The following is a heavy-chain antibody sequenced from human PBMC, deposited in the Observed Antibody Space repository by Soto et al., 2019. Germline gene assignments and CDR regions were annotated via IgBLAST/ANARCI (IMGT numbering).Heavy chain of an antibody. V-gene: IGHV1-69*13. CDR3: AGDSGPNYYDSSGYYYPRPRSGMDV. Sequence: SVKVSCKASGGTFSSYAISWVRQAPGQGLEWMGGIIPIFGTANYAQKFQGRVTITADESTSTAYMELSSLRSEDTAVYYCAGDSGPNYYDSSGYYYPRPRSGMDVWGQGTTVTVSS. CDR1: GGTFSSYA. J-gene: IGHJ6*02. D-gene: IGHD3-22*01. CDR2: IIPIFGTA.